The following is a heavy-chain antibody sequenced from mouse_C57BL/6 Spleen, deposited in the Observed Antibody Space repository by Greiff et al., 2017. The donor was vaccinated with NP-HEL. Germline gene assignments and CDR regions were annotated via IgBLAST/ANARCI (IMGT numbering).Heavy chain of an antibody. Sequence: VQLQQSGPELVKPGASVKISCKASGYTFTDYYMNWVKQSHGKSLEWIGDINPNNGGTSYNQKFKGKATLTVDKSSSTAYMELRSLTSEDSAVYYCAREGVLYAMDYWGQGTSVTVSS. CDR3: AREGVLYAMDY. V-gene: IGHV1-26*01. CDR2: INPNNGGT. CDR1: GYTFTDYY. J-gene: IGHJ4*01.